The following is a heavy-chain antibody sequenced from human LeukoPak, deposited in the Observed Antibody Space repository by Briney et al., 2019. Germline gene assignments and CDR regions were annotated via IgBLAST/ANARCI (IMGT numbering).Heavy chain of an antibody. J-gene: IGHJ3*02. CDR3: ARGYSYGYYAFDI. Sequence: SETLSLTCAVYGGSFSGYYWSWIRQPPGKGLEWIGEINHSGSTNYNPSLKSRVTISVDTSKNQFSLKLSFVTAADTAVYYCARGYSYGYYAFDIWGQGTMVTVSS. CDR2: INHSGST. CDR1: GGSFSGYY. V-gene: IGHV4-34*01. D-gene: IGHD5-18*01.